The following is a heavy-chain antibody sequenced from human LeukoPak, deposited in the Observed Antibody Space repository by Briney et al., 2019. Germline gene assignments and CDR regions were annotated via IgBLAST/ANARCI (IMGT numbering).Heavy chain of an antibody. V-gene: IGHV4-34*01. J-gene: IGHJ4*02. D-gene: IGHD2-15*01. CDR1: DVSFSSYY. Sequence: SETLSLTCAVYDVSFSSYYWSWIRQPPGKGLEWIGEMNHSGSTNYNPSLKSRVTISVGTSKNQFSLRLSSVTAADTAVYYCARHVEDIVVVVAATPPNYFDYWGQGTLVTVSS. CDR2: MNHSGST. CDR3: ARHVEDIVVVVAATPPNYFDY.